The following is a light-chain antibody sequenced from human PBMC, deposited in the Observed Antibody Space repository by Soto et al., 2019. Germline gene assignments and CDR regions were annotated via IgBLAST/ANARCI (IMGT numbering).Light chain of an antibody. V-gene: IGKV3-11*01. J-gene: IGKJ1*01. CDR2: DAS. Sequence: EIVLTQSPATLSLSPGERATLSCRASQSVSSYLAWYQQKPGQAPRLLIYDASNSATGIPASFSGSGSGTDFTLTISSLEPEDVEVYYCQQRSNWPPLTFGQGTKVEIK. CDR3: QQRSNWPPLT. CDR1: QSVSSY.